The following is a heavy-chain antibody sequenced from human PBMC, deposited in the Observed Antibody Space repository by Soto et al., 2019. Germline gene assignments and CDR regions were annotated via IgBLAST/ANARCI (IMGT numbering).Heavy chain of an antibody. CDR3: ARAHANCYGVDYYGLDV. V-gene: IGHV3-11*01. Sequence: QVQLVESGGGLVKPGGSLRLSCAASGFTFSDYYMNWIRQAPGKGLEWLSCISGSGSPIYYADSVKGRFTISRDNAEKSLYLQMNSLSADNTAVYCVARAHANCYGVDYYGLDVWGQGTTVTVSS. CDR2: ISGSGSPI. D-gene: IGHD2-21*01. CDR1: GFTFSDYY. J-gene: IGHJ6*02.